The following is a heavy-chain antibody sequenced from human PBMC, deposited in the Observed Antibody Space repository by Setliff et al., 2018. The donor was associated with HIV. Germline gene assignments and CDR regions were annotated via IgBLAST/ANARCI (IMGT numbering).Heavy chain of an antibody. V-gene: IGHV1-69*05. CDR2: IIPILGTT. D-gene: IGHD1-26*01. CDR3: ARDRCGSYADACDV. CDR1: GGTFSSNA. Sequence: SVQVSHQSSGGTFSSNAISWVRQAPGHGLEWIGGIIPILGTTHYSQKFQDRVTITRDESTRTAYLEVNNLGSEDTAIYYCARDRCGSYADACDVWGQGTMVTVSS. J-gene: IGHJ3*01.